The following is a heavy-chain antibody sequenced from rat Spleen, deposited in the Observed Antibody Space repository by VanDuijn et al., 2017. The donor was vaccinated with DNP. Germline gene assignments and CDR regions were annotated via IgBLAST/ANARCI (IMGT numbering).Heavy chain of an antibody. CDR1: GFTISDYN. V-gene: IGHV5-7*01. Sequence: EVQLVESGGGLVQPGRSLKFSCAASGFTISDYNMAWVRQAPKKGLAWVATISYAGGSTYHGDSVKGRFTISRDNAESTLYLQMNSLRSEDMATYFCARHGRRLFDYWGQGVMVTVSS. CDR2: ISYAGGST. CDR3: ARHGRRLFDY. D-gene: IGHD1-11*01. J-gene: IGHJ2*01.